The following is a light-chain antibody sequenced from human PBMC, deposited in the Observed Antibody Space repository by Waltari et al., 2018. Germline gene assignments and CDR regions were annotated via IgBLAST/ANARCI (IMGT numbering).Light chain of an antibody. CDR2: AAS. CDR3: QQLNSYPPT. J-gene: IGKJ5*01. Sequence: IQLTQSPSFMSESVVARVTITFRASQGISSYLAWYQQKTGKALKLLIYAASTLQSGVPSRFSGSGSGTEFTLTISSLQPEDFATYYCQQLNSYPPTFGQGTRLEIK. CDR1: QGISSY. V-gene: IGKV1-9*01.